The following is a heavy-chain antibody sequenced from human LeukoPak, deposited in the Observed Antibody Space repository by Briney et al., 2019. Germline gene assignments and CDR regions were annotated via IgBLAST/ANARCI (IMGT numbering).Heavy chain of an antibody. Sequence: PGGSLRLSCAASGFTFSDYFMTWVRRAPGKGLEWVSYISTSSGLTNYADSVRGRFTISRDNAKNSLYLQMNTLRAEDTAVYYCGGYDYWGQGTLVTVSS. CDR1: GFTFSDYF. J-gene: IGHJ4*02. D-gene: IGHD3-22*01. CDR3: GGYDY. V-gene: IGHV3-11*03. CDR2: ISTSSGLT.